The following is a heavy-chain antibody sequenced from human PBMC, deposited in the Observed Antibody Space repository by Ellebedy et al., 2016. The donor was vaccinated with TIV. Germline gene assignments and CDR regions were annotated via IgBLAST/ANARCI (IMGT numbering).Heavy chain of an antibody. J-gene: IGHJ4*02. D-gene: IGHD3-3*01. CDR1: GFTFSGYW. V-gene: IGHV3-74*01. CDR3: ARRGYDAFNPYLDN. Sequence: PGGSLRLSCAASGFTFSGYWMHWVRQAPGKGLVWVSSINGDGATTNYADSVKGRFTISRDNAKNTLFLQLNSLRVEDTAVYFCARRGYDAFNPYLDNWGQGTLVTVSS. CDR2: INGDGATT.